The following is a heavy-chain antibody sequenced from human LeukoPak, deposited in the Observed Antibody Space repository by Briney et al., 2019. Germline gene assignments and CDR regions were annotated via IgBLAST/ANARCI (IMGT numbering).Heavy chain of an antibody. Sequence: GASVKVSCKASCYTFTSYGNSWVRQAPGQGLEWMGWISAYNGNTNYAQKLQGRVTMTTDTSPSTAYMELRSLRSDDTAVYYCARAPAGYSSSWYIYWGQGTLVTVSS. V-gene: IGHV1-18*01. CDR1: CYTFTSYG. D-gene: IGHD6-13*01. CDR3: ARAPAGYSSSWYIY. J-gene: IGHJ4*02. CDR2: ISAYNGNT.